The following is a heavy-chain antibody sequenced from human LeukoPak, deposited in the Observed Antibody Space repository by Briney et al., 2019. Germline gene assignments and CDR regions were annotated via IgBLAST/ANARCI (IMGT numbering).Heavy chain of an antibody. CDR1: GWSFSGYY. V-gene: IGHV4-34*01. J-gene: IGHJ4*02. Sequence: SETLSLTCAVYGWSFSGYYWSWIRQPPGKGLEWIGEINHSGSTNYNPSLKSRVTISVDTSKNQFSLKLSSVTAADTAVYYCARLRPPNYYDSSGYTQTRYYFDYWGQGTLVTVSS. CDR2: INHSGST. CDR3: ARLRPPNYYDSSGYTQTRYYFDY. D-gene: IGHD3-22*01.